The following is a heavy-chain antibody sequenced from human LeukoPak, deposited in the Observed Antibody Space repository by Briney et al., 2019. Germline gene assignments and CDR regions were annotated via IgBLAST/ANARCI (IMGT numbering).Heavy chain of an antibody. J-gene: IGHJ4*02. Sequence: SETLSLTCTVSGGSISSYYWSWIRQPPGKGLEWIGSIYYSGSTYYNPSLKSRVTISVDTSKNQFSLKLSSVTAADTAVYYCARDIPPDYWGQGTLVTVSS. CDR1: GGSISSYY. CDR3: ARDIPPDY. V-gene: IGHV4-59*01. CDR2: IYYSGST.